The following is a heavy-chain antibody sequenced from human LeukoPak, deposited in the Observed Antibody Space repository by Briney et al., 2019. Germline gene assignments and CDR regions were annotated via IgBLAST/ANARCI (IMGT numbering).Heavy chain of an antibody. CDR1: GFTYSSYA. J-gene: IGHJ4*02. V-gene: IGHV3-23*01. CDR2: ISGRGGST. CDR3: AKVARNTMVRGVSLDYFDY. D-gene: IGHD3-10*01. Sequence: PGGSLRLSCVASGFTYSSYAMSWVRQAPGKGLEWVSAISGRGGSTYYADPVKGRFTISRDNSKNTLYLQINSLSSEDSAIYYCAKVARNTMVRGVSLDYFDYWGQGNLITVSA.